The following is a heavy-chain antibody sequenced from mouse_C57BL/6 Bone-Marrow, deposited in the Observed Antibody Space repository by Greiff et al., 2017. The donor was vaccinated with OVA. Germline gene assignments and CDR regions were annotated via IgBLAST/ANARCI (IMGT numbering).Heavy chain of an antibody. CDR1: GFTFSDYY. Sequence: EVMLVESGGGLVQPGGSLKLSCAASGFTFSDYYMYWVRQTPEKRLEWVAYISNGGGSTYYPDTVKGRFTISRDNAKNTLYLQRSRLKSEDTAMYYCARHDGSNWYFDVWGTGTTVTVSS. D-gene: IGHD2-3*01. V-gene: IGHV5-12*01. CDR3: ARHDGSNWYFDV. CDR2: ISNGGGST. J-gene: IGHJ1*03.